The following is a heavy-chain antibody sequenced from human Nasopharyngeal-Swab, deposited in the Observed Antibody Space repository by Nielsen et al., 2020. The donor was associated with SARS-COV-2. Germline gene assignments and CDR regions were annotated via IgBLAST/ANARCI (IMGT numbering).Heavy chain of an antibody. D-gene: IGHD5-12*01. CDR2: INTDGRST. V-gene: IGHV3-74*01. J-gene: IGHJ6*02. Sequence: GGSLRLSCAASGFTFSNYWMHWVRQAPGKGLVWVSRINTDGRSTTYADSVKGRFTISRDNAKNTLYLQMNSLRAEDTAVYYCARDWVGGYDLYYYYGMDVWGQGTTVTVSS. CDR3: ARDWVGGYDLYYYYGMDV. CDR1: GFTFSNYW.